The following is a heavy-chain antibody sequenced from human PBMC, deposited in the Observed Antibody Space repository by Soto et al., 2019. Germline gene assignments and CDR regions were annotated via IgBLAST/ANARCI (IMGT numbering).Heavy chain of an antibody. CDR1: GFSLSRSGVG. V-gene: IGHV2-5*02. CDR3: AHRSGYVRAFDI. Sequence: QITLKESGPTLVKPTQTLTLSCTISGFSLSRSGVGVGWFRQPPGKAPEWLAVIYWDDDKRYSPSLNRRLTITKDTSKDQVVLTMTNVDPVDTATYYCAHRSGYVRAFDIWGQGTMVTVSS. J-gene: IGHJ3*02. CDR2: IYWDDDK. D-gene: IGHD5-12*01.